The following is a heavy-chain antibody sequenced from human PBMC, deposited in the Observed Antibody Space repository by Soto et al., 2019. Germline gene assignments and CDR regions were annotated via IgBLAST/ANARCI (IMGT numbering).Heavy chain of an antibody. Sequence: SETLSLTCTVSGASISTYYWNWIRQPPGKGLEWIGYIYNTGSTNYNPSLKSRVTISVDTSKRQFSLRLTSVTAADTAVYYCARDGYDGSGSPYPAFWGPGTQVTVSS. D-gene: IGHD3-10*01. CDR2: IYNTGST. J-gene: IGHJ4*02. V-gene: IGHV4-59*01. CDR3: ARDGYDGSGSPYPAF. CDR1: GASISTYY.